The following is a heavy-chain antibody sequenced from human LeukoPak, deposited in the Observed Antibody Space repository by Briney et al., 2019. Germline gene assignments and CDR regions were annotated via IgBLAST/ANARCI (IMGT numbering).Heavy chain of an antibody. J-gene: IGHJ4*02. V-gene: IGHV3-23*01. CDR1: GFTFSSYA. CDR2: ISGSGGST. Sequence: PGGSLRLPCAASGFTFSSYAMSWVRQAPGKGLEWVSGISGSGGSTYYADSVKGRFTISRDNSKNTLYLQMNSLRAEDTAVYYCAKHPPYSGTYFYFDYWGQGTLVTVSS. CDR3: AKHPPYSGTYFYFDY. D-gene: IGHD1-26*01.